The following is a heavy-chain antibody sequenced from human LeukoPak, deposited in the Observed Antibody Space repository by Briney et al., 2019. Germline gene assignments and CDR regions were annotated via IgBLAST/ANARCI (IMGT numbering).Heavy chain of an antibody. D-gene: IGHD3-16*02. V-gene: IGHV3-23*01. CDR2: ISGSGGNT. Sequence: GGSLRLSCAASGFTFSNYAMSWVRQAPGKGLEWVSGISGSGGNTYYADSVKGRFTISRDNSKNTLYLQMNSLRAEDTAVYYCAKASVYVYYGMDVWGQGTTVTVSS. J-gene: IGHJ6*02. CDR1: GFTFSNYA. CDR3: AKASVYVYYGMDV.